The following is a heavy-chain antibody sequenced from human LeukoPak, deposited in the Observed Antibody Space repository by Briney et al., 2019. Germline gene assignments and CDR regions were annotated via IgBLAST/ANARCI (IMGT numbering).Heavy chain of an antibody. D-gene: IGHD3-3*01. Sequence: ASVKVSCKASGYTFTSYGISWVRQAPGQGLEWMGWISAYNGNTNYAQKLQGRVTMTTDTSTSTAYMELRSLRSDDTAVYYCARETPQRGIFGVVTTTFDYWGQGTLVTVSS. CDR3: ARETPQRGIFGVVTTTFDY. CDR1: GYTFTSYG. J-gene: IGHJ4*02. CDR2: ISAYNGNT. V-gene: IGHV1-18*01.